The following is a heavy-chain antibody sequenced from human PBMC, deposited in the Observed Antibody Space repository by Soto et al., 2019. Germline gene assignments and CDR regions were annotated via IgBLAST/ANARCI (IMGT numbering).Heavy chain of an antibody. J-gene: IGHJ3*02. Sequence: SETLSLTCTVSGGSISSSSYYWGWIRQPPGKGLEWIGSIYYSGSTYYNPSLKSRVTISVDTSKNQFSLKLSSVTAADTAVYYCARDPRELLSDAFDIWGQGTMVTGSS. CDR3: ARDPRELLSDAFDI. CDR2: IYYSGST. D-gene: IGHD1-26*01. CDR1: GGSISSSSYY. V-gene: IGHV4-39*02.